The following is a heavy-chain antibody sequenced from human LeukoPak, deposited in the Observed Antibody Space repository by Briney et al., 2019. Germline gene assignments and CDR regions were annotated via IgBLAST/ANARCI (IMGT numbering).Heavy chain of an antibody. CDR3: ARDSAVAAGYYGMDV. J-gene: IGHJ6*02. D-gene: IGHD6-19*01. Sequence: SRRSLRLSCAASGFTFSSYAMHWVRQAPGKGLEWVAVISYDGSNKYYADSVKGRFTISRDNSKNTLYLQMNSLRAEDTAVYYCARDSAVAAGYYGMDVWGQGTTVTVSS. CDR1: GFTFSSYA. V-gene: IGHV3-30-3*01. CDR2: ISYDGSNK.